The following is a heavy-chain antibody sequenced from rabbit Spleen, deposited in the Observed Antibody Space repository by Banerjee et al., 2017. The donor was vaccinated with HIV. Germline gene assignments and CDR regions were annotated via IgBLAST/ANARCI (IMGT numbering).Heavy chain of an antibody. Sequence: QEQLEESGGDLVKPEGSLTLTCKASGLDFSSSYWICWGRQAPGKGLEWIACIDSASGNTVYATWAKGRFTCSKTSSTTVTLQMTSLTVADTATYFCARDLVAVIGWNFSLWGQGTLVTVS. D-gene: IGHD1-1*01. CDR2: IDSASGNT. J-gene: IGHJ3*01. CDR3: ARDLVAVIGWNFSL. CDR1: GLDFSSSYW. V-gene: IGHV1S45*01.